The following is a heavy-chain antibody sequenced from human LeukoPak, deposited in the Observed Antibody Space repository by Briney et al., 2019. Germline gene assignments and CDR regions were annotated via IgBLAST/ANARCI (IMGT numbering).Heavy chain of an antibody. CDR2: ISGSGGGT. CDR1: GFTFSSYA. V-gene: IGHV3-23*01. J-gene: IGHJ4*02. D-gene: IGHD2-2*01. Sequence: GGSLRLSCAASGFTFSSYAMSWVRQAPGKGLEWVSAISGSGGGTYYADSVKGRFTISRDNSKNTLYLQMNSLRAEDTAVYYCAKGTRSSTSCYGGYWGQGTLVTVSS. CDR3: AKGTRSSTSCYGGY.